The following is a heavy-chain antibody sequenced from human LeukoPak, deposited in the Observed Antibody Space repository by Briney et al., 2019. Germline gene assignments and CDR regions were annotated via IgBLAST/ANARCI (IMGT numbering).Heavy chain of an antibody. J-gene: IGHJ4*02. CDR3: ARGRAGSYYYDSSGYYSLDY. CDR2: INHSGST. V-gene: IGHV4-34*01. Sequence: PSETLSLTCAVYGGSFSGYYWSWIRQPPGKGLEWIGGINHSGSTNYNPSLKSRVTISVDTSKNQFSLKLSSVTAADTAVYYCARGRAGSYYYDSSGYYSLDYWGQGTLVTVSS. D-gene: IGHD3-22*01. CDR1: GGSFSGYY.